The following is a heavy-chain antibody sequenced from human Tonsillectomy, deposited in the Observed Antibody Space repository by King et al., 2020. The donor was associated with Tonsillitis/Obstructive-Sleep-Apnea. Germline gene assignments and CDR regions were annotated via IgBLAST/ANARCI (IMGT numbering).Heavy chain of an antibody. Sequence: QLVQSGAEVKKPGASVKVSCKASGYTFTGYYMHWVRQAPGQGLEWMGRINPNSGGTNYAQKFQGRVTMTRDTSISTAYMGLGRLSSDDTAVYYCARMTHDFWSGYYMGSTDYWGQGTLVTVSS. J-gene: IGHJ4*02. V-gene: IGHV1-2*06. D-gene: IGHD3-3*01. CDR3: ARMTHDFWSGYYMGSTDY. CDR2: INPNSGGT. CDR1: GYTFTGYY.